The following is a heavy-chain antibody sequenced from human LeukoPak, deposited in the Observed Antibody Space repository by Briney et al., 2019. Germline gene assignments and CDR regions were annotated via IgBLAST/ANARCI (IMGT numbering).Heavy chain of an antibody. D-gene: IGHD4-17*01. Sequence: PSETLSLTCAVYGGSFSGYYWSWIRQPPGKGLEWIGEINHSGSTNYNPSLKSRVTISVDTSKNQFSLKLSSVTAADTAVYYCARDLPYGDYVHPFDYWGQGPLVTVSS. V-gene: IGHV4-34*01. CDR2: INHSGST. CDR3: ARDLPYGDYVHPFDY. J-gene: IGHJ4*02. CDR1: GGSFSGYY.